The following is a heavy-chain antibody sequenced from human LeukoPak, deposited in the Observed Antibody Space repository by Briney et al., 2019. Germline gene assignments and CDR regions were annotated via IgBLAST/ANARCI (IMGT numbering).Heavy chain of an antibody. J-gene: IGHJ4*02. Sequence: GGSLILSCSASGFTFSNYAMHWVRQAPGKGLEYVSSISRNADGTYFVDSVKGRFAISRDNSKTTLFLQMSSLRVEDTAVYYCVEDHGVGNSWRNYFDYWGQGALVTVSS. V-gene: IGHV3-64D*09. CDR1: GFTFSNYA. CDR3: VEDHGVGNSWRNYFDY. D-gene: IGHD6-13*01. CDR2: ISRNADGT.